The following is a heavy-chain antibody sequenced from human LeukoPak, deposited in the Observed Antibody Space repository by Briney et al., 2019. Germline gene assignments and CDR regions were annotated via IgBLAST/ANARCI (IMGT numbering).Heavy chain of an antibody. CDR1: GDSISNYY. J-gene: IGHJ4*02. Sequence: SETLSLTCTVSGDSISNYYWSWIRQPPGKGLEWIGSIYYSGSTYYNPSLKSRVTISVDTSKNQFSLKLSSVTAADTAVYYCARELWFGALVSAAYYFDYWGQGTLVTVSS. CDR3: ARELWFGALVSAAYYFDY. CDR2: IYYSGST. V-gene: IGHV4-59*05. D-gene: IGHD3-10*01.